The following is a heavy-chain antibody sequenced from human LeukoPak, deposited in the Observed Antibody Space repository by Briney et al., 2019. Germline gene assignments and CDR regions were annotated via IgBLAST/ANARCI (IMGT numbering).Heavy chain of an antibody. D-gene: IGHD3-22*01. CDR2: IYHSGST. CDR3: ARLSPEYYYDSSGYPNI. Sequence: PSETLSLTCAVSGYSISSGYYWGWIRQPPGKGLEWIGSIYHSGSTYYNPSLKSRVTISVDTSKNQFSLKLSSVTAADTAVYYCARLSPEYYYDSSGYPNIWGQGTLVTASS. CDR1: GYSISSGYY. V-gene: IGHV4-38-2*01. J-gene: IGHJ4*02.